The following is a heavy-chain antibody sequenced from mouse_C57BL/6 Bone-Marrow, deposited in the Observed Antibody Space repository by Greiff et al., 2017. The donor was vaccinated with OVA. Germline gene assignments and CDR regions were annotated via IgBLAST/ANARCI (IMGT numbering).Heavy chain of an antibody. CDR2: IRLKSDNYAT. J-gene: IGHJ2*01. V-gene: IGHV6-3*01. CDR1: GFTFSNYW. CDR3: TGGYDYCGFDY. D-gene: IGHD2-4*01. Sequence: EVKLEESGGGLVQPGGSMKLSCVASGFTFSNYWMNWVRQSPEKGLEWVAQIRLKSDNYATHYAESVKGRFTISRDDSKSSVYLQMNNLRAEDTGIYYCTGGYDYCGFDYWGQGTTLTVSS.